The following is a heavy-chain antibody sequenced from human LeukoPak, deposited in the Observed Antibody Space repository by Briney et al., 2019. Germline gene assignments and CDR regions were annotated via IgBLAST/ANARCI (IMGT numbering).Heavy chain of an antibody. CDR2: ISGSGGST. CDR3: AKAIYDYVWGSYRYIDY. J-gene: IGHJ4*02. D-gene: IGHD3-16*02. Sequence: GGSLRLSCAASGFTFSSYAMSWVRQAPGKGLEWVSAISGSGGSTYYADSVKGRFTTSRDNSKNTLYLQMNSLRAEDTAVYYCAKAIYDYVWGSYRYIDYWGQGTLVTVSS. CDR1: GFTFSSYA. V-gene: IGHV3-23*01.